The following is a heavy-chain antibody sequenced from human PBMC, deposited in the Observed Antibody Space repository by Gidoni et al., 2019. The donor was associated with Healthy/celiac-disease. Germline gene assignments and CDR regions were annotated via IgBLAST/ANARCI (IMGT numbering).Heavy chain of an antibody. CDR1: GGTFSSYA. CDR3: ARDHYGSGSYYALRNWYFDL. V-gene: IGHV1-69*06. CDR2: IIPIFGTA. J-gene: IGHJ2*01. Sequence: QVQLVQSGAEVKKPGSSVKVSCTASGGTFSSYAISWVRQAPGQGLEWMGGIIPIFGTANYAQKFQGRVTITADKSTSTAYMELSSLRSEDTAVYYCARDHYGSGSYYALRNWYFDLWGRGTLVTVSS. D-gene: IGHD3-10*01.